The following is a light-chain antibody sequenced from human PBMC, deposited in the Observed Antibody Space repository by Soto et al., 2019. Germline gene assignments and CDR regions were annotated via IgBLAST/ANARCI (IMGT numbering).Light chain of an antibody. CDR1: SSDVGNYNY. V-gene: IGLV2-14*01. J-gene: IGLJ1*01. Sequence: QSVLTQPASVSGSPGQSITISCTGTSSDVGNYNYVSWFQQHPGKAPKLLIYEVTHRPSGVSNRFSGSKSGNTASLTISGLQAEDEADYYCNAYSSSSTPDVFGSGTKLTVL. CDR3: NAYSSSSTPDV. CDR2: EVT.